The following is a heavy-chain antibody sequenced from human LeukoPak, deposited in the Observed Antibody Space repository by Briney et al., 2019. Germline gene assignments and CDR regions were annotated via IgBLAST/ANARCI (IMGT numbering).Heavy chain of an antibody. V-gene: IGHV4-59*01. CDR1: GGSISSYY. CDR3: AREASRYCTNGVCPRGAFDI. CDR2: IYYSGST. Sequence: SETLSLTCTVSGGSISSYYWSWIRQPPGKGLEWIGYIYYSGSTNYNPSLKSQVTISVDTSKNQFSLKLSSVTAADTAVYYCAREASRYCTNGVCPRGAFDIWGQGTMVTVSS. D-gene: IGHD2-8*01. J-gene: IGHJ3*02.